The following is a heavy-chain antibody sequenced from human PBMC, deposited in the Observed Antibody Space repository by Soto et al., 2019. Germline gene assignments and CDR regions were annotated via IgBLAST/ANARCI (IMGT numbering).Heavy chain of an antibody. V-gene: IGHV2-5*02. J-gene: IGHJ6*02. CDR1: GFSLSTSGVG. CDR3: AHSRDFWSGYYPYYYYGMDV. Sequence: SGPTLVNPTQTLTLTCTFSGFSLSTSGVGVGWIRQPPGKALEWLAIIYWDDDKSYSPSLKSRLTITKDTSKNQVVLTMTNMDPVDTATYYCAHSRDFWSGYYPYYYYGMDVWGQGT. D-gene: IGHD3-3*01. CDR2: IYWDDDK.